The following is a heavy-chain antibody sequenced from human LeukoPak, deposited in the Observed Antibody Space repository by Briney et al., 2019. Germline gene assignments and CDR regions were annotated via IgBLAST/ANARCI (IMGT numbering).Heavy chain of an antibody. V-gene: IGHV1-8*01. CDR2: MNPNSGNT. J-gene: IGHJ6*02. D-gene: IGHD3-22*01. CDR1: GYTFTSYD. CDR3: ARGSVRVCYYDSSGYYPPNMDV. Sequence: ASVKVSCNASGYTFTSYDINWVRQATGQGLEWMGWMNPNSGNTGYAQKFQGRVTMTRNTSISTAYMELSSLRSEDTAVYYCARGSVRVCYYDSSGYYPPNMDVWGQGTTVTVSS.